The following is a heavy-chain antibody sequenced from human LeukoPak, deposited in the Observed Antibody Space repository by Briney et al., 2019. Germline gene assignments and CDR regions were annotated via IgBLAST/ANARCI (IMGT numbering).Heavy chain of an antibody. CDR1: GFTFSSHA. Sequence: PGVSLRLSCAASGFTFSSHARSWVRQAPGKGLEWVSAITSGGGSNVYYTDSMTGRFTISRDNSKNTLYLHMNSLRAEDTAVYYCAGHGSWSLHYWGQGTLLTVSA. CDR3: AGHGSWSLHY. D-gene: IGHD1-26*01. CDR2: ITSGGGSNV. J-gene: IGHJ4*02. V-gene: IGHV3-23*01.